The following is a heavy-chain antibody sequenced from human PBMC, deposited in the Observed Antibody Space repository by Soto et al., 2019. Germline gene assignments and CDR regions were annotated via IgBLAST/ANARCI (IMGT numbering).Heavy chain of an antibody. Sequence: QITLKESGPTLVKPTQTLTLTCTFSGFSLSTTGVGVGWIRQPPGKALEWLALFYWDEDERYSPPLKSRLTITKDTSKNQVVLTMTNMDPMDTATYYCAHSGIPATYFDYWGQGTLVTVSS. D-gene: IGHD2-2*01. J-gene: IGHJ4*02. V-gene: IGHV2-5*02. CDR3: AHSGIPATYFDY. CDR1: GFSLSTTGVG. CDR2: FYWDEDE.